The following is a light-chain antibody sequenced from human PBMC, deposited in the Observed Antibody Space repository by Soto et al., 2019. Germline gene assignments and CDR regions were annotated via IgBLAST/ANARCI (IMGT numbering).Light chain of an antibody. CDR2: DDN. J-gene: IGLJ1*01. CDR3: QSYDSSLSGYV. Sequence: QSVLTQPPSLSGAPGQRVTVSCTGSSSNIGAGYDVHWYQQLPGTAPKLLIFDDNNRPSGVPDRFSGSRSGTSASLAITGLQAEDEAEYYCQSYDSSLSGYVFGAGTKVTLL. CDR1: SSNIGAGYD. V-gene: IGLV1-40*01.